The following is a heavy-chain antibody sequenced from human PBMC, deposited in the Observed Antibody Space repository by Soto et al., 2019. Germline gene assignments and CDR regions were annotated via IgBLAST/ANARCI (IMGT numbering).Heavy chain of an antibody. J-gene: IGHJ4*02. CDR3: ARRFSSGWYADY. Sequence: QVQLVESGGGVVQPGRSLRLSCAATGFTFSNYGMHWVRQAPGKGLEWVAVIWYDGSNENYADTVKGRFTISRDNSKNTLYLQMNSLRDDDTAVYYCARRFSSGWYADYWGQGTLVTVSS. CDR2: IWYDGSNE. CDR1: GFTFSNYG. V-gene: IGHV3-33*01. D-gene: IGHD6-19*01.